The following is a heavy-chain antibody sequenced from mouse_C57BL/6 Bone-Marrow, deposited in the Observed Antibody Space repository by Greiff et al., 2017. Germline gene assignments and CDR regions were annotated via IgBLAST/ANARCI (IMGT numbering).Heavy chain of an antibody. J-gene: IGHJ2*01. CDR2: INPYNGGT. V-gene: IGHV1-19*01. Sequence: VQLQQSGPVLVKPGASVKMSCKASGYTFTDYYMNWVKQSHGKSLEWIGVINPYNGGTSYNQKFKGKATLTVDTSSRTAYMELSSLTSEDSAVYYCARNGYYYGSSGYWGQGTTLTVSS. D-gene: IGHD1-1*01. CDR3: ARNGYYYGSSGY. CDR1: GYTFTDYY.